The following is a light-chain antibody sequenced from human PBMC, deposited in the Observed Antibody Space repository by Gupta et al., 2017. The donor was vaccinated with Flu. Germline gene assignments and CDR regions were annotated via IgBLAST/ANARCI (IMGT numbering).Light chain of an antibody. CDR1: QSVSSK. V-gene: IGKV3-15*01. CDR3: QQYNIWPWT. J-gene: IGKJ1*01. Sequence: PASLSGSPGERATLSCRASQSVSSKLAWYQQKPGHAPRLLIYGASTRATGIPARFSGSGSGTEFTLTISSLQSEDFAVYSCQQYNIWPWTFGQGTKVEIK. CDR2: GAS.